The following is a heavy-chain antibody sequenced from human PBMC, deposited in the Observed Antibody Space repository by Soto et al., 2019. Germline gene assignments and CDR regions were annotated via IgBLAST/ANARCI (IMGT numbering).Heavy chain of an antibody. CDR3: ERALLGFRGAVYHYYGMDV. Sequence: EGQLVESGGRLVRPGGSLRLSCAASGFSISTYEMNWVRQAPGKGLEWVSYIAVSGSPVYYAPSVKGRFTIARDNAKNSLSLQMNSLRGEDTAIYYCERALLGFRGAVYHYYGMDVWGRGTTVTVSS. V-gene: IGHV3-48*03. J-gene: IGHJ6*02. D-gene: IGHD3-10*01. CDR2: IAVSGSPV. CDR1: GFSISTYE.